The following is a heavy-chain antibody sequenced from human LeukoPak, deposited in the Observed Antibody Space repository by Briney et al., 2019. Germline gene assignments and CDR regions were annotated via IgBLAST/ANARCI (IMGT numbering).Heavy chain of an antibody. J-gene: IGHJ3*02. CDR3: ARDLLSSSSSSNAFDI. CDR1: GGSISSSSYY. V-gene: IGHV4-39*07. Sequence: PSQTLSLTCTLSGGSISSSSYYWGWIRQPPGKGLEWIGSIYYSGGTYYNPSLKSRVTISVDTSKNQFSLKLSAVTAADTAVYYCARDLLSSSSSSNAFDIWGQGTMVTVSS. D-gene: IGHD6-6*01. CDR2: IYYSGGT.